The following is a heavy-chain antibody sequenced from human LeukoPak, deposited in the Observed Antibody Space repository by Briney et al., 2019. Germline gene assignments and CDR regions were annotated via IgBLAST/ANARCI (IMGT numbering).Heavy chain of an antibody. V-gene: IGHV3-21*01. CDR2: ISSSSSYI. CDR1: GFTFSSYS. J-gene: IGHJ4*02. CDR3: ARGSYGSGSSSDY. Sequence: GGSLRLSCAASGFTFSSYSMNWVRQAPGKGLEWVSSISSSSSYIYYADSVKGRFTISRDNAKNSLYLQMISLRAEDTAAYHCARGSYGSGSSSDYWGQGTLVTVSS. D-gene: IGHD3-10*01.